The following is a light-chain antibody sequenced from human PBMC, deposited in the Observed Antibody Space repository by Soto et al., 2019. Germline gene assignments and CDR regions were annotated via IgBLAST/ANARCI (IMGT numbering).Light chain of an antibody. CDR2: DAS. CDR3: QQYNNWPRT. V-gene: IGKV3-11*01. CDR1: QSVSSS. Sequence: EIVLTQSPVTLSLSPGERATLSCRASQSVSSSLIWYQQKPGQAPRLLIYDASNRATGIPARFSGSGSGTDFILTISSLEPEDFAVYYCQQYNNWPRTFGQGTKVDIK. J-gene: IGKJ1*01.